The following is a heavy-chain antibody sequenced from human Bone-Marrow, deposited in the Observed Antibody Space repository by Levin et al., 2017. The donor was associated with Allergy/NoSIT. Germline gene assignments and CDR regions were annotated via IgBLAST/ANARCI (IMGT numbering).Heavy chain of an antibody. Sequence: GGSLRLSCVASGFTFSSYWMHWVRQDPGKGLVWVARINSDGTSTTYAESVEGRFTVSRDNAKNTLYLQMKSLRAEDTAVYYCTSPSSGYCTSTSCYTAKGYYYVGMDVWGQGTTVIVSS. J-gene: IGHJ6*02. CDR2: INSDGTST. CDR3: TSPSSGYCTSTSCYTAKGYYYVGMDV. V-gene: IGHV3-74*03. D-gene: IGHD2-2*02. CDR1: GFTFSSYW.